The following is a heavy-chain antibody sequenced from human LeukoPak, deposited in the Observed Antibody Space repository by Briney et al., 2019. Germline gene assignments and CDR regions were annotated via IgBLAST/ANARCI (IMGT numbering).Heavy chain of an antibody. CDR2: IYYSGST. CDR1: GGSISSYY. CDR3: ARQGPDYGDYGGRYNWFDP. J-gene: IGHJ5*02. Sequence: SGTLSLTCTVSGGSISSYYWSWIRQPPGKGLEWIGYIYYSGSTNYNPSLKSRVTISVDTSKNQFSLKLSSVTAADTAVYYCARQGPDYGDYGGRYNWFDPWGQGTLVTVSS. D-gene: IGHD4-17*01. V-gene: IGHV4-59*08.